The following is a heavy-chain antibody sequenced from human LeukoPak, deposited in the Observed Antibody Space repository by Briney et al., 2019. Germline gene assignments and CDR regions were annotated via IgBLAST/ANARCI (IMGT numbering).Heavy chain of an antibody. CDR2: ISYDGSNK. D-gene: IGHD1-26*01. Sequence: PGGSLRLSCAASGFTFSSYAMHWVRQAPGKGLEWVAVISYDGSNKYYADSVKGRFTISRDNSKNTLYLQMNSLRAEDTAVYYCALIVGAAGFDYWGQGTLVTVSS. V-gene: IGHV3-30*04. CDR1: GFTFSSYA. J-gene: IGHJ4*02. CDR3: ALIVGAAGFDY.